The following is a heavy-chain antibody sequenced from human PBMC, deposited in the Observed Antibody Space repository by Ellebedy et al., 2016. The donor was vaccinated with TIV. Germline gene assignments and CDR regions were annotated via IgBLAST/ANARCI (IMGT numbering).Heavy chain of an antibody. CDR1: GGSFSDYY. Sequence: SETLSLXXAVYGGSFSDYYWSWIRQPPGKGLEWIGEIHPSEGTNYNPSLKSRVTISVDTSKNQFSLKMSSVTAADTAVYYCARGRFDSWGQGTLVTVSS. V-gene: IGHV4-34*01. J-gene: IGHJ5*01. CDR3: ARGRFDS. CDR2: IHPSEGT.